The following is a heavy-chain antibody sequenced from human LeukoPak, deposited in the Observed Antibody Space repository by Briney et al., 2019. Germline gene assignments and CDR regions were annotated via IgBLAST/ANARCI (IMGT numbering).Heavy chain of an antibody. CDR3: ARDCSGGSCQVRDY. J-gene: IGHJ4*02. Sequence: PGGSLRLSCAASGFTFSSYSMNWVRQAPGKGLEWVSGINWNGGSTGYADSVKGRFTISRDNAKNSLYLQMNSLRAEDTALYYCARDCSGGSCQVRDYWGQGTLVTVSS. CDR1: GFTFSSYS. D-gene: IGHD2-15*01. V-gene: IGHV3-20*04. CDR2: INWNGGST.